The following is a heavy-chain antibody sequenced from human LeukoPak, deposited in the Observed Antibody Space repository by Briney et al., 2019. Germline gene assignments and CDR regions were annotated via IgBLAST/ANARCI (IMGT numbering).Heavy chain of an antibody. CDR3: ARGIYGSGESIDY. J-gene: IGHJ4*02. Sequence: GRSLRLSCAASGFTFSSYAMHWVRQAPGKGLEWVAVISYDGSNKYYADSVKGRFTISRDNSKNTLYLQMNSLRAEDTAVYYCARGIYGSGESIDYWGQGTLVTVSS. CDR1: GFTFSSYA. D-gene: IGHD3-10*01. CDR2: ISYDGSNK. V-gene: IGHV3-30*04.